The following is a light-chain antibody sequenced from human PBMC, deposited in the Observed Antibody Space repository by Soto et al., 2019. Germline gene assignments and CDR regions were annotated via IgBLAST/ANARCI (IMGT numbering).Light chain of an antibody. CDR3: QQYDGN. J-gene: IGKJ4*01. CDR1: QSISTW. Sequence: DIQMTQSPSTLSASVGDRVIITCRASQSISTWLAWYQQKPGEGPKLLIYSASTLQSGVPSRFSGSGSGTEFTLTISGLQPDDFANYYCQQYDGNFGGGTRVEIQ. V-gene: IGKV1-5*01. CDR2: SAS.